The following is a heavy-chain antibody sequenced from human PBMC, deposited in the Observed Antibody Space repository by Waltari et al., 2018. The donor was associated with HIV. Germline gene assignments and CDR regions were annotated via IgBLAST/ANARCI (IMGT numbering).Heavy chain of an antibody. CDR3: ARDSSDYYYGLDV. CDR2: IYSRGGT. V-gene: IGHV4-61*02. CDR1: GGSISSGSYY. D-gene: IGHD6-6*01. Sequence: QVKLQESGPGLVKPSQTRSLTCTVSGGSISSGSYYWSWVRQPAGKGLQWIGRIYSRGGTTYTPSLKSRVTISAVTSKIRFSLMLTSVTAADTAVYFCARDSSDYYYGLDVWGQGTTVTVSS. J-gene: IGHJ6*02.